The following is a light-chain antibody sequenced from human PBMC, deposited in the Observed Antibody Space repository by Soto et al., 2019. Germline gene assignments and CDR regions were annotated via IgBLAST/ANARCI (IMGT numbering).Light chain of an antibody. V-gene: IGKV3-11*01. J-gene: IGKJ1*01. Sequence: EIVLTQSPATLSLSPGERATLSCRASQSVSTYLAWYQQKRGQAPRLLIYDAFNKDTGIPARFSGSGSGTDFTLTISSLEPEDFAVYFCQQRSNWPWTFGQGTQVEIK. CDR3: QQRSNWPWT. CDR1: QSVSTY. CDR2: DAF.